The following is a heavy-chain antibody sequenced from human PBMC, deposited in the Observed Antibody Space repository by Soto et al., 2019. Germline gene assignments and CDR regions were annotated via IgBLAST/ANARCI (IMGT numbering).Heavy chain of an antibody. J-gene: IGHJ4*02. V-gene: IGHV1-46*03. CDR2: INPSGGST. D-gene: IGHD2-21*02. CDR1: GYTFTSYY. Sequence: ASVKGSCKASGYTFTSYYMHWVRQAPGQGLEWMGIINPSGGSTSYAQKFQGRVTMTRDTSTSTVYMELSSLRSEDTAVYYCARGAYCGGDCYYYFDYWGQGTLVTVSS. CDR3: ARGAYCGGDCYYYFDY.